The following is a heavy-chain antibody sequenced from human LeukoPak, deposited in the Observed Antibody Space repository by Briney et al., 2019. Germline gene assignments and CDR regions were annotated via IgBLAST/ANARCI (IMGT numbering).Heavy chain of an antibody. J-gene: IGHJ4*02. D-gene: IGHD6-13*01. CDR2: IYHSGST. V-gene: IGHV4-30-2*01. Sequence: SETLSLTCTVSGGSISSGGYYWSWIRQPPGKGLEWIGYIYHSGSTYYNPSLKSRVTISVDRSKNQFSLKLSSVTAADTAVYYCARTIAAAGDYWGQGTLVTVSS. CDR1: GGSISSGGYY. CDR3: ARTIAAAGDY.